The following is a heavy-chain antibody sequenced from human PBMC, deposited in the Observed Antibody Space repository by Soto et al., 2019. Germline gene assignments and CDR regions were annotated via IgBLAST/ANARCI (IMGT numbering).Heavy chain of an antibody. CDR2: ISGYNANT. Sequence: QVQLVQSGAEVKKPGASVKVSCKASGYSFTRYGISWVRQAPGQGLEWMGWISGYNANTNYPENLQGRVTMTTDTSTSTAYMEVRNLISDDTAVYYCARMGDVPYYYSGLDGWGQGTTVTVSS. J-gene: IGHJ6*02. CDR3: ARMGDVPYYYSGLDG. D-gene: IGHD3-16*01. CDR1: GYSFTRYG. V-gene: IGHV1-18*01.